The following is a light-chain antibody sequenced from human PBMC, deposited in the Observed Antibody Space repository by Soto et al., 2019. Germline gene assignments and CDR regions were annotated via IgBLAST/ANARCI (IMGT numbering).Light chain of an antibody. V-gene: IGKV1-5*03. Sequence: DIQITQYPSTLSGSVGDRFTITCLASQTISSWLAWYQQKPVKSPKLLIYKSPTLKSGVPSRFSGSGSATEFTLTISSLQPDDFATYYCQQYNSYWTVGPGTQVEIK. CDR2: KSP. CDR1: QTISSW. CDR3: QQYNSYWT. J-gene: IGKJ1*01.